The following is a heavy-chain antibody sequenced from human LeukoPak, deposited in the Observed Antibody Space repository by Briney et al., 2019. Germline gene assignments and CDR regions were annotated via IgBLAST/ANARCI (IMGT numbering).Heavy chain of an antibody. D-gene: IGHD2-2*01. J-gene: IGHJ6*02. CDR1: GFTFDDYA. V-gene: IGHV3-9*01. Sequence: GGSLRLSCAASGFTFDDYAMHWVRQAPGKGLEWVSGISWNSGSIGYADSVKGRFTISRDNAKNALYLQMNSLRAEDTALYYCEKDSNAVVVPAAMWGYYYYYGMDVWGQGTTVTVSS. CDR3: EKDSNAVVVPAAMWGYYYYYGMDV. CDR2: ISWNSGSI.